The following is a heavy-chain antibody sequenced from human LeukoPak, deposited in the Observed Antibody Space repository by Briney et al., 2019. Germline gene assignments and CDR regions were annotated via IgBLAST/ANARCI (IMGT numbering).Heavy chain of an antibody. CDR2: ISYSGST. V-gene: IGHV4-39*01. Sequence: SETLSLTCIVSGGSIRSSTYYWGWIRQPPGKGLEWIGSISYSGSTYYNPSLKSRITISVDTSKNQFSLRLSSVTAADTAVYYCARGRIQLSLVHVWGQGTLVTVSS. CDR1: GGSIRSSTYY. J-gene: IGHJ4*02. D-gene: IGHD5-18*01. CDR3: ARGRIQLSLVHV.